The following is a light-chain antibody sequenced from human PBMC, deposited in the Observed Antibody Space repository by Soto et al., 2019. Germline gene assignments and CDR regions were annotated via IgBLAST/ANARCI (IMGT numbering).Light chain of an antibody. CDR3: QQYNNWPLT. J-gene: IGKJ1*01. Sequence: ETVMTQSPVTLSVSPGERATLSCRASQSVSSKLAWYQQKPGQAPRLLIYGASTRATGIPDRFSGGGSGTEFTLTISSLQSEDFAVYYYQQYNNWPLTFGQGTK. V-gene: IGKV3-15*01. CDR1: QSVSSK. CDR2: GAS.